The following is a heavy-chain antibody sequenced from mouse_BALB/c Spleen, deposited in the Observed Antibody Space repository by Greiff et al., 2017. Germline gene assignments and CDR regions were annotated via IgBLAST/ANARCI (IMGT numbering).Heavy chain of an antibody. V-gene: IGHV1S81*02. CDR2: INPSNGRT. CDR1: GYTFTSYW. Sequence: QVQLQQSGAELVKPGASVKLSCKASGYTFTSYWMHWVKQRPGQGLEWIGEINPSNGRTNYNEKFKSKATLTVDKSSSTAYMQLSSLTSEDSAVYYCAREDLLRSLAYWGQGTLVTVSA. J-gene: IGHJ3*01. D-gene: IGHD1-1*01. CDR3: AREDLLRSLAY.